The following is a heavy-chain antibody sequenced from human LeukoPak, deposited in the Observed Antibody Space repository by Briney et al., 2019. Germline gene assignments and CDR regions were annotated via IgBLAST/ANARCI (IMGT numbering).Heavy chain of an antibody. V-gene: IGHV4-34*01. CDR3: ARGVEMATIPNYFDY. J-gene: IGHJ4*02. CDR1: GGSFSGYY. Sequence: SETLSLTCAVYGGSFSGYYWSWIRQPPGKGLEWIGEINHSGSTNYNPSLKSRVTIPVDTSKNQFSLKLSSVTAADTAVYYCARGVEMATIPNYFDYWGQGTLVTVSS. CDR2: INHSGST. D-gene: IGHD5-24*01.